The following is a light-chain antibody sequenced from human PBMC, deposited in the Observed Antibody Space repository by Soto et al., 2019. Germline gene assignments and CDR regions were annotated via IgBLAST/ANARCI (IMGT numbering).Light chain of an antibody. CDR1: SSDIGDYTH. Sequence: QSVLTQPASVSGSPGQSITISCIGTSSDIGDYTHVSWYQQHPGKAPKLIIYEVSDRPSGVSNRFSGSKSGNTASLTISGLQTEDEADYYCCSYTSISTSAVFGGGTKVTVL. CDR2: EVS. J-gene: IGLJ2*01. V-gene: IGLV2-14*01. CDR3: CSYTSISTSAV.